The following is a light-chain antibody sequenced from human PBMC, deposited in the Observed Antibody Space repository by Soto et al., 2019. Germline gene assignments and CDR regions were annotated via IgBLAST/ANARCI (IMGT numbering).Light chain of an antibody. V-gene: IGLV2-14*01. Sequence: QSALTQPASVSGSPGQSITISCTGTSSDVGGYNYVSWYQQHPGKAPKLMIYEVSNRPSGVSNRFSGSKSGNTASLTISGLQAEDEADYYCSSYTSSRTHVFGTGTKVTV. J-gene: IGLJ1*01. CDR1: SSDVGGYNY. CDR2: EVS. CDR3: SSYTSSRTHV.